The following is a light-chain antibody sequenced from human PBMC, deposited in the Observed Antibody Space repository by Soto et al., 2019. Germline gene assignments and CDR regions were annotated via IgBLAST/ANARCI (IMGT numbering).Light chain of an antibody. CDR1: QNINNF. J-gene: IGKJ1*01. CDR2: AAS. CDR3: QQSYTTPRT. V-gene: IGKV1-39*01. Sequence: DIQMTQSPSSLSASVGDRVTVTCRASQNINNFLSWHQQKPGKAPKLLIYAASSLESGVPSRFSGSGSGTEFTLTISSLQPEDFATYFCQQSYTTPRTFGQGTKV.